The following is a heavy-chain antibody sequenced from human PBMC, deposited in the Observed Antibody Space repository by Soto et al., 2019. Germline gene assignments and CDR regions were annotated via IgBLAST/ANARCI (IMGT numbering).Heavy chain of an antibody. J-gene: IGHJ4*02. CDR3: ARVGYYYGSGSYYKGHLDY. CDR1: GGTFSSDA. D-gene: IGHD3-10*01. V-gene: IGHV1-69*13. CDR2: IIPIFGTA. Sequence: GASVKVSCKASGGTFSSDAISWVRQAPGQGLEWMGGIIPIFGTANYAQKFQGRVTITADESTSTAYMELSSLRSEDTAVYYCARVGYYYGSGSYYKGHLDYWGQGTLVTVS.